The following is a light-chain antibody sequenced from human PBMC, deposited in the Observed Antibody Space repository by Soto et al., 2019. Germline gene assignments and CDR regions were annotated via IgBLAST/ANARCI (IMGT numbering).Light chain of an antibody. CDR1: QSVSSSY. Sequence: EIVLTQSPGTLSLSPGERATLSCRASQSVSSSYLAWYQQKPGQAPRLLIYGASSRDTGIPDRFSGSGSGTDFTLTISRVEPEDFAVYYCQQYGSSPPWTFGQGTKVEIK. V-gene: IGKV3-20*01. CDR2: GAS. CDR3: QQYGSSPPWT. J-gene: IGKJ1*01.